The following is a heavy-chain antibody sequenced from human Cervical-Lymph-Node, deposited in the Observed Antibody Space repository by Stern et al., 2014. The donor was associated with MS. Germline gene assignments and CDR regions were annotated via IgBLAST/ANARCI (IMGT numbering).Heavy chain of an antibody. J-gene: IGHJ4*02. Sequence: EVQLVQSGGGLIQPGGSLRLSCAASALDVSRNFMSWVRQAPGKGLEWVSVIYSGGSTYYADSVKGRFTISRDSSKNTLYLQMNSLRAEDTAIYYCASDSLRDPYSSGWPDYFDYWGQGTLVTVSS. CDR2: IYSGGST. CDR3: ASDSLRDPYSSGWPDYFDY. D-gene: IGHD6-19*01. V-gene: IGHV3-53*01. CDR1: ALDVSRNF.